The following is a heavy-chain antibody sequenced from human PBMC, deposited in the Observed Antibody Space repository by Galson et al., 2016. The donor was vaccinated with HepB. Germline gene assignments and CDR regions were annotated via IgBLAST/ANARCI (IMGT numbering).Heavy chain of an antibody. D-gene: IGHD1-1*01. Sequence: SLRLSCAASGLVFSNFGLSWVRQAPGKGLEWVPSISTRRTTYYSASVQGRFTISRGNSNNTLYLQMNGLRAEDTAVYYCAKERLVRRIFNHWGQGTLLTVSS. CDR3: AKERLVRRIFNH. CDR2: ISTRRTT. J-gene: IGHJ4*02. V-gene: IGHV3-23*01. CDR1: GLVFSNFG.